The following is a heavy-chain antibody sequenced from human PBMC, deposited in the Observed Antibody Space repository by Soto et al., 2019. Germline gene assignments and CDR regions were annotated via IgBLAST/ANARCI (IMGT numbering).Heavy chain of an antibody. J-gene: IGHJ4*02. CDR1: GGSFSGYY. Sequence: QVQLQQWGAGLLKPSETLSLTCAVYGGSFSGYYWSWIRQPPGKGLEWIGEINHSGSTNYNPSLKSRVTISVDTSKNQSSLKLSSVTAADAAVYYCARADRRYYYGSGSYYTLWGQGTLVTVAS. CDR3: ARADRRYYYGSGSYYTL. D-gene: IGHD3-10*01. CDR2: INHSGST. V-gene: IGHV4-34*01.